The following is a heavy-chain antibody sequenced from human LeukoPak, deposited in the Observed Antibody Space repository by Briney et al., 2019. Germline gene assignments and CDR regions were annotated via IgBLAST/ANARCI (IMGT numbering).Heavy chain of an antibody. CDR2: ISWNSENI. CDR1: GFTFDDYA. V-gene: IGHV3-9*01. D-gene: IGHD2-15*01. Sequence: GGSLRLSCAASGFTFDDYAMHWVRQAPGKGLEWVSGISWNSENIGYADSVKGRFTISRDNAKNSLYLQMNSPRAEDTALYYCVKASCSGGSCYYFDYWGQGTLVTVSS. J-gene: IGHJ4*02. CDR3: VKASCSGGSCYYFDY.